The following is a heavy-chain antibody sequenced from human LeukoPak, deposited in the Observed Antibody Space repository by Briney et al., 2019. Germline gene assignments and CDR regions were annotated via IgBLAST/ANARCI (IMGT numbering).Heavy chain of an antibody. J-gene: IGHJ6*03. CDR3: ARHRRYYGSGSYTDYYYYYMDV. V-gene: IGHV4-34*01. Sequence: SETLSLTCAVYGGSFSGYYWSWIRQPPGKGLEWIGEINHSGSTNYNPSLKSRGTISVDTSKNQFSLKLSSVTAADTAVYYCARHRRYYGSGSYTDYYYYYMDVWGKGTTVTISS. D-gene: IGHD3-10*01. CDR1: GGSFSGYY. CDR2: INHSGST.